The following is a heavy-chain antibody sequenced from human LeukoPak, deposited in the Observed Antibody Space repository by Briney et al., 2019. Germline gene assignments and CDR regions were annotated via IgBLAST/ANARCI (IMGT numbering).Heavy chain of an antibody. Sequence: SGTLSLTCTVSGGSISSHYWSWIRQPPGKGLEWIGYLYYSGSTNYNPSLKSRVTISVDTSKNQFSLKLSSVTAADTAVYYCARSPRRYYMDVWGKGTTVTVSS. CDR1: GGSISSHY. V-gene: IGHV4-59*11. CDR3: ARSPRRYYMDV. J-gene: IGHJ6*03. CDR2: LYYSGST.